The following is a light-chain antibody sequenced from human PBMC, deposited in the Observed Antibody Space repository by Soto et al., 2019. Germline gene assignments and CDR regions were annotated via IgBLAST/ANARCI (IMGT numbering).Light chain of an antibody. Sequence: DIQMTQSPSTLSASVGDRVTITCRASQSISSWLAWYHQKPGKAPKLLIYDASSLESGVPSRFSGRGSGTEFTLTISSLQPDDFATYYCQKYNSYTYTFGQGTKLEIK. CDR3: QKYNSYTYT. V-gene: IGKV1-5*01. J-gene: IGKJ2*01. CDR1: QSISSW. CDR2: DAS.